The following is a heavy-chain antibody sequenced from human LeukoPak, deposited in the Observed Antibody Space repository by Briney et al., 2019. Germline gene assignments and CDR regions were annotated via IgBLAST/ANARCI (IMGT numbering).Heavy chain of an antibody. CDR3: AKVVPFELGFDY. D-gene: IGHD3/OR15-3a*01. Sequence: GGSLRLSCAASGFIFSNYGMQGVRQAPGKGLEWVAVICFDGSNEDYADSVKGRFTISRDNSKNTLFLQMNSLRAEDTAVYYCAKVVPFELGFDYWGQGTLVTVSS. V-gene: IGHV3-33*06. J-gene: IGHJ4*02. CDR1: GFIFSNYG. CDR2: ICFDGSNE.